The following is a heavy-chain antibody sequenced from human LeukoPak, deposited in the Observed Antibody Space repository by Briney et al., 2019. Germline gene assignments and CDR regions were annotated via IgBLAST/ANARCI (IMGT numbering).Heavy chain of an antibody. Sequence: SVKVSCKASGGTFISYAISWVRQVPGQGLEWMGGIIPIFGTANYAQKSQGRVTITTDESTSTAYMELSSLRSEDTAVYYCARGYDFWSGYYTGLGDAFDIWGQGTMVTVSS. CDR2: IIPIFGTA. J-gene: IGHJ3*02. CDR3: ARGYDFWSGYYTGLGDAFDI. CDR1: GGTFISYA. V-gene: IGHV1-69*05. D-gene: IGHD3-3*01.